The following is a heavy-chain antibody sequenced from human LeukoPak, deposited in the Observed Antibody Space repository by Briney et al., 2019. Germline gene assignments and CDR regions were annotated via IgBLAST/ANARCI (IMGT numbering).Heavy chain of an antibody. CDR1: GFTFSSYG. CDR3: AKDVIYCSSTSCYPIIDY. J-gene: IGHJ4*02. V-gene: IGHV3-30*02. D-gene: IGHD2-2*01. CDR2: IRYDGSNK. Sequence: GGSLRLSCAASGFTFSSYGMHWVRQAPGKGLEWVAFIRYDGSNKYYADSVKGRFTISRDNSKNTLYLQMNSLRAEDTAVYYCAKDVIYCSSTSCYPIIDYWGQGTLVTVSS.